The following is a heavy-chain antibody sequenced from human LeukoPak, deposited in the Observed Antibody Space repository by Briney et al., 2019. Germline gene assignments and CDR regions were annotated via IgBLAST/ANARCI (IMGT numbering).Heavy chain of an antibody. V-gene: IGHV3-23*01. CDR1: GFTFSTYA. Sequence: QPGGSLRLSCAASGFTFSTYAMNWVRQVPGKGLEWVSAISGSGGSTYTADSVKGRFTISRNNSKNTLYLQMNSLRAEDTAIYYCAKIPHSSYYYDSSGYLDYWGQGTLVSVSS. D-gene: IGHD3-22*01. CDR2: ISGSGGST. CDR3: AKIPHSSYYYDSSGYLDY. J-gene: IGHJ4*02.